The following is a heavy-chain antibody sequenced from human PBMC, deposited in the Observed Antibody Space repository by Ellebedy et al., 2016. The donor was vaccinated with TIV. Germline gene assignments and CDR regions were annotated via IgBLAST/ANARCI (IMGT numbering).Heavy chain of an antibody. Sequence: ASVKVSCXASGFTFTSFDFNWVRQATGQGLEWMGWMNPNSGNTGYAQKFQDRVTMTRNTSISTAYMELSSLRSEDTAVYYCVRGEVTVAGSLNWFDPWGQGTLVTVSS. CDR1: GFTFTSFD. D-gene: IGHD6-19*01. CDR3: VRGEVTVAGSLNWFDP. J-gene: IGHJ5*02. V-gene: IGHV1-8*02. CDR2: MNPNSGNT.